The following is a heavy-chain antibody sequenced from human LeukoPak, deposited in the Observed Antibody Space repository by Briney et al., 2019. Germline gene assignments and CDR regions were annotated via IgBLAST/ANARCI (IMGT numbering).Heavy chain of an antibody. CDR2: ISGSGGST. CDR1: GFTFSSYA. D-gene: IGHD6-19*01. CDR3: AKRWTSESSGWYVHY. Sequence: GGSLRLSCAASGFTFSSYAMSWGRQAPGKGLEWVSAISGSGGSTYYADSVKGRFTISVDNSKNTLYLQMNSLRAEDTAVYYCAKRWTSESSGWYVHYWGQGTLVTVSS. J-gene: IGHJ4*02. V-gene: IGHV3-23*01.